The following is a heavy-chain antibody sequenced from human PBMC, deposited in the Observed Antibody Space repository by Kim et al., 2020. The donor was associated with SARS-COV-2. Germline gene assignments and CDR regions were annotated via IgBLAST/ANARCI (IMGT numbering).Heavy chain of an antibody. CDR3: ARVTRWATQSDY. CDR2: INPNAGTA. Sequence: ASVKVSCKASGYTFTTYFMQWVRQAPGQGLEWMGIINPNAGTASYAQKFQGRVSMTRDTSTSTVYMELSSLRSEDTAVYYCARVTRWATQSDYWGQGTLVPVSS. V-gene: IGHV1-46*01. D-gene: IGHD5-12*01. J-gene: IGHJ4*02. CDR1: GYTFTTYF.